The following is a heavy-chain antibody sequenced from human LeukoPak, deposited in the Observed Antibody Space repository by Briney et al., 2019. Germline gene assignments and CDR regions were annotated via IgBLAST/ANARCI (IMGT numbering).Heavy chain of an antibody. J-gene: IGHJ4*02. V-gene: IGHV1-18*01. CDR3: ARERAGTQIDY. CDR2: ISAYNGNT. Sequence: ASVKVSCKASGYTFTSYGISWVRQAPGKGLEWMGWISAYNGNTNYAQKLPGRVTMTTDTSTSTAYMELRSLRSDDTAVYYCARERAGTQIDYWGQGTLVTVSS. D-gene: IGHD1-1*01. CDR1: GYTFTSYG.